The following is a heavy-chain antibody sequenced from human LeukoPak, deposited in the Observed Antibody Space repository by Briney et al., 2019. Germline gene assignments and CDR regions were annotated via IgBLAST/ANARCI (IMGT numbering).Heavy chain of an antibody. D-gene: IGHD3-10*01. V-gene: IGHV4-31*03. Sequence: SETLSLTCTVSGGSISSGGYYWSWIRQHPGKGLEWIGYIYYSGSTYYNPSLKSRVTISVDTSKNQFSLKLSSVTVADTAVYYCARVRSGGSLDYWGQGTLVTVSS. J-gene: IGHJ4*02. CDR2: IYYSGST. CDR1: GGSISSGGYY. CDR3: ARVRSGGSLDY.